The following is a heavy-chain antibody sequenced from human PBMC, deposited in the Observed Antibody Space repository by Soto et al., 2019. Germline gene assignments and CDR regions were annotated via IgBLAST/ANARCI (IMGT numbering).Heavy chain of an antibody. J-gene: IGHJ1*01. CDR1: GFTFSSYG. D-gene: IGHD6-19*01. V-gene: IGHV3-33*01. CDR2: IWYDGSNK. CDR3: ARSLSGSGWSPPQH. Sequence: GGSLRLSCAASGFTFSSYGMHWVRQAPGKGLEWVAVIWYDGSNKYYADSVKGRFTISRDNSKNTLYLQMNSLRAEDTAVYYCARSLSGSGWSPPQHWGQDTLVTVSS.